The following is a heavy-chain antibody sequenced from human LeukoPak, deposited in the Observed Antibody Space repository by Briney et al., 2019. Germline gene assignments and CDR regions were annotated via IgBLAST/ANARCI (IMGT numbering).Heavy chain of an antibody. J-gene: IGHJ4*02. CDR3: ARVHDLFYDFWSGETEDY. CDR2: IYYSGST. Sequence: SETLSLTCTVSGGSISGSSYYWGWIRQPPGKGLEWIGSIYYSGSTYYNPSLKSRVTISVDTSKNQFSLKLSSVTAADTAVYYCARVHDLFYDFWSGETEDYWGQGTLVTVSS. D-gene: IGHD3-3*01. V-gene: IGHV4-39*01. CDR1: GGSISGSSYY.